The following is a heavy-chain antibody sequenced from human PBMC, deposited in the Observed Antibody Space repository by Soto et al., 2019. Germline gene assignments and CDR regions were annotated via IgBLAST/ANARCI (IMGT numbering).Heavy chain of an antibody. Sequence: SVKVSCKASGGGNLRDYRTTWVRRAPGQGLEWMGGIIPKLGSANYAQKFQGRVTITADESTNSVYMALRSLRSDDSAVYYCARGSERYNFGAVLWGQGTQVTVSS. CDR3: ARGSERYNFGAVL. CDR1: GGGNLRDYR. V-gene: IGHV1-69*13. D-gene: IGHD1-26*01. J-gene: IGHJ4*02. CDR2: IIPKLGSA.